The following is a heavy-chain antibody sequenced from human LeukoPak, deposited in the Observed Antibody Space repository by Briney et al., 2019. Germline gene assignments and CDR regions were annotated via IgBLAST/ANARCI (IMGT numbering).Heavy chain of an antibody. J-gene: IGHJ4*02. CDR3: ARDRYYYDSSGYLFDY. D-gene: IGHD3-22*01. CDR1: GGSISSYY. CDR2: IYYSGST. Sequence: SETLSLTCTVSGGSISSYYWSWIRQPPGKGLEWIGNIYYSGSTNYNPSLKSRVTISVDTSKNQFSLKLSSVTAADTAVYYCARDRYYYDSSGYLFDYWGQGTLVTVSS. V-gene: IGHV4-59*01.